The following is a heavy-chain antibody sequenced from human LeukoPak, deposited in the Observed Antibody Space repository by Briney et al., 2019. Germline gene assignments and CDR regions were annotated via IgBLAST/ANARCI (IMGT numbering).Heavy chain of an antibody. CDR3: ARHVWLQPFDY. CDR1: GGSMNSYY. V-gene: IGHV4-59*08. CDR2: IYYSGST. J-gene: IGHJ4*02. D-gene: IGHD3-9*01. Sequence: SETLSLTCSVSGGSMNSYYWSWIRQSPGKGLEWIGYIYYSGSTNYNPSLKSRVTISVDTSKNQFSLELSSVTAADTAVYYCARHVWLQPFDYWGQGTLVTVSS.